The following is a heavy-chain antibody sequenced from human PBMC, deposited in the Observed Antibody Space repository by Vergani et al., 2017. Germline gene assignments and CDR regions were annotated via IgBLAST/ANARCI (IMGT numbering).Heavy chain of an antibody. CDR1: GFPFSDYY. CDR2: ISSSGSTI. CDR3: ARDTAMVTGWFDP. V-gene: IGHV3-11*01. D-gene: IGHD5-18*01. J-gene: IGHJ5*02. Sequence: QVQLVESGGGLVKPGGPLRLSCAASGFPFSDYYMSWIRQAPGTGVEWVSYISSSGSTIYYGDSVKGRFTISRDNAKNSLYLQMNSLRAEDTAVYYCARDTAMVTGWFDPWGQGTLVTVSS.